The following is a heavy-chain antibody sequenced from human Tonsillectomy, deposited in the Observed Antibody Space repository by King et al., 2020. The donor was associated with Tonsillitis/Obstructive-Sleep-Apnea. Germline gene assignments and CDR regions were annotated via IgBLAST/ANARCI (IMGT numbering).Heavy chain of an antibody. D-gene: IGHD6-6*01. J-gene: IGHJ6*03. CDR2: VYYNGNT. Sequence: VQLQESGPGLAKPSQTLSLTCTVSRGSVDSGAYYWSWVRQPPGTGLEWIGYVYYNGNTHYNPSLKSPVTISVDTSKNQFSLKLSSVTAADTAVYYCARVIASRPRVYYMDVWGKGATVTVSS. CDR1: RGSVDSGAYY. CDR3: ARVIASRPRVYYMDV. V-gene: IGHV4-31*01.